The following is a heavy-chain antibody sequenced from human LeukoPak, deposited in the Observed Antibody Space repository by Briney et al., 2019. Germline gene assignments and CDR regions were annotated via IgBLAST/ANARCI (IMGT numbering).Heavy chain of an antibody. Sequence: GGSLRLSCAASGFTFSSYAMHWVRQAPGKGLEWVAVISYDGSNKYYADSVKGRFTISRDNSKNTLYLQMNSLRAEDTAVYYCARLWTTFDYWGQGTLVTVSS. D-gene: IGHD4-17*01. CDR3: ARLWTTFDY. CDR1: GFTFSSYA. V-gene: IGHV3-30-3*01. J-gene: IGHJ4*02. CDR2: ISYDGSNK.